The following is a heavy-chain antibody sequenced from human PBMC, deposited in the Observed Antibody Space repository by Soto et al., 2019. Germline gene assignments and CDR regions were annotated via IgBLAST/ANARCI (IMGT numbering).Heavy chain of an antibody. Sequence: EVQLLESGGGLVQPGGSLRLSCAGSGFTFINYAMNWVRQAPGKGLEWVSSISGGGDATFFADSVRGRVTISRDNSKNTLSLQRNDLGVDYTAVYYCARKILGSTSRPNYWYFDLWGRGTLVTVSS. CDR3: ARKILGSTSRPNYWYFDL. V-gene: IGHV3-23*01. CDR1: GFTFINYA. J-gene: IGHJ2*01. D-gene: IGHD2-2*01. CDR2: ISGGGDAT.